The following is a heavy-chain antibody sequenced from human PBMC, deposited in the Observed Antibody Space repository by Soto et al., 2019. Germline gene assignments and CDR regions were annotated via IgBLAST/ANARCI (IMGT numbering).Heavy chain of an antibody. J-gene: IGHJ4*02. V-gene: IGHV1-3*01. CDR3: AREINEDTAMVFDE. D-gene: IGHD5-18*01. CDR1: GYTFTSYA. Sequence: ASVKVSCKASGYTFTSYAMHWVRQAPGQRLEWMGWINAGNGNTKYSQKFQGRVTITRDTSASTAYMELSSLRSEDTAVYYCAREINEDTAMVFDEWGQGTLVTVSS. CDR2: INAGNGNT.